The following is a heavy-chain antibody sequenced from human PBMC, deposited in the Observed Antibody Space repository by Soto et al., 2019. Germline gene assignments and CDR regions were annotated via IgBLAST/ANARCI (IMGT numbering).Heavy chain of an antibody. CDR1: GGSIISGGYS. V-gene: IGHV4-30-2*01. Sequence: PSETLSLTCAVSGGSIISGGYSWSWIRQPPGKGLEWIGYIYSGTTHYNPSLESRVTIAMDRSKNQVSLSLKSVTAADTAVYYCAREDSGEFFDFWGQGTLVTVYS. CDR2: IYSGTT. J-gene: IGHJ4*02. D-gene: IGHD2-15*01. CDR3: AREDSGEFFDF.